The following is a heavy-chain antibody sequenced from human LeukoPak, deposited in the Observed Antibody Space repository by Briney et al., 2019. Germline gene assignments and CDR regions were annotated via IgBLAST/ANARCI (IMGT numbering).Heavy chain of an antibody. CDR3: VAHSENRSGGDY. V-gene: IGHV3-74*01. CDR2: IDSVGNRI. J-gene: IGHJ4*02. Sequence: PGGSLRLSCAGSGFTFSNYWIHWVRQVPGKGLLWVSRIDSVGNRIVYADSVKGRFTISRDNAKNTVYLQMNSLRAEDTAVYYCVAHSENRSGGDYWGQGTLVTVSS. CDR1: GFTFSNYW. D-gene: IGHD1-14*01.